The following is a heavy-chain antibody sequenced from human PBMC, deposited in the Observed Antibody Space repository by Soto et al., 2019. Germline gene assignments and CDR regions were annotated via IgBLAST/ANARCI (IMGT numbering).Heavy chain of an antibody. D-gene: IGHD6-19*01. Sequence: KPSETLSLTCTVSGGSISSYYWSWIRQPPGKGLEWIGYIYYSGSTNYNPSLKSRVTISVDTSKNQFSLKLSSVTAADTAVYYCARHVEWLVRPFDYWGQGTLVTVSS. J-gene: IGHJ4*02. V-gene: IGHV4-59*08. CDR3: ARHVEWLVRPFDY. CDR1: GGSISSYY. CDR2: IYYSGST.